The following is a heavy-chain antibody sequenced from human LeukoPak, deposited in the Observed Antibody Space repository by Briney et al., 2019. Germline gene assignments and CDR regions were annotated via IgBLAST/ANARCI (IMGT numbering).Heavy chain of an antibody. V-gene: IGHV3-23*01. CDR1: GFTFSNYG. CDR2: ITGSGGST. D-gene: IGHD3-16*01. J-gene: IGHJ5*02. CDR3: ARHRQGGGLRTNWFDP. Sequence: PGGSLRLSCAASGFTFSNYGMNWVRQAPGKGLEWVSGITGSGGSTYYADSVKGRFTISRDNSKNTLYLQMNSLRAEDTAVYYCARHRQGGGLRTNWFDPWGQGTLVTVSS.